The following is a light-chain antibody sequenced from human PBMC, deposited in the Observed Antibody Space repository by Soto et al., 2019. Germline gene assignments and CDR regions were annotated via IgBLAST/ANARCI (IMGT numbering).Light chain of an antibody. V-gene: IGKV1-5*01. CDR2: DAS. CDR1: QSISSY. Sequence: DLQMTQSPSALAASVSDRVTITCRASQSISSYLNWCQQKPGKAPKLLIYDASSLESGVPSRFSGSGSGTEFTLTISSLQPDDFATYYCQQYHEYWFGQGTKVDI. J-gene: IGKJ1*01. CDR3: QQYHEYW.